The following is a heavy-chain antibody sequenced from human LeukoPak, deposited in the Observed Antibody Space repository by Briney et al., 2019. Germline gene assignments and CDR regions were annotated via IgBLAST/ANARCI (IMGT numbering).Heavy chain of an antibody. CDR1: GFTFNSYW. D-gene: IGHD3-9*01. Sequence: GGPLRLSCAPSGFTFNSYWMHLVRQAPGKGPVWVSRINSDGSSTSYADSVKGRLTISRDNPKTTLYQHMNTQRAGDTAVYYCERDGNYDILTGYYRYWGQGTLVTVS. V-gene: IGHV3-74*01. CDR2: INSDGSST. CDR3: ERDGNYDILTGYYRY. J-gene: IGHJ4*02.